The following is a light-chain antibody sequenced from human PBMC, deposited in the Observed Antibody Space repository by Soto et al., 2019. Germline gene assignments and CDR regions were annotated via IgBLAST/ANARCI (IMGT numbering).Light chain of an antibody. CDR1: SGDIGGYNF. CDR2: EVS. CDR3: SSYAASNNFVV. J-gene: IGLJ2*01. Sequence: QSVLTQPPSASESPGQSVTISCTGISGDIGGYNFVSWYQQHPGKAPKLMIYEVSKWPSGVPDRFSGSKSGNTASLTVSGLQAADEAFYYCSSYAASNNFVVFGGGTQLTVL. V-gene: IGLV2-8*01.